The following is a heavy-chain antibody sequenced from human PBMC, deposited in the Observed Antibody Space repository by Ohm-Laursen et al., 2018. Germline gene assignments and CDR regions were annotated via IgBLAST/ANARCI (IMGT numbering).Heavy chain of an antibody. CDR1: GGTFSSYA. J-gene: IGHJ5*02. Sequence: SSVKVSCKASGGTFSSYAISWVRQAPGQGLEWMGGIIPIFGTANYAQKFQGRVTITADESTSTAYMELSSLRSEDTAVYYCARDRGWELRTANNWFDPWGQGTLVTVSS. V-gene: IGHV1-69*01. CDR3: ARDRGWELRTANNWFDP. CDR2: IIPIFGTA. D-gene: IGHD1-26*01.